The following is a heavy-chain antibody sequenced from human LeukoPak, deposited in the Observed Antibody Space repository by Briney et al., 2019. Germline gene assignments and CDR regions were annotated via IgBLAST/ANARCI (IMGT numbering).Heavy chain of an antibody. D-gene: IGHD3-22*01. CDR2: ISDSGGST. J-gene: IGHJ4*02. V-gene: IGHV3-23*01. CDR3: AKRGVVIRVILVGFHKEAYYFDS. Sequence: GGSLRLSCAASGFTFSNAWMSWVRQAPGKGLEWVAGISDSGGSTKYADSVKGRFTISRDNPKNTLYLQMKSLRAEDTAVYFCAKRGVVIRVILVGFHKEAYYFDSWGQGALVTVSS. CDR1: GFTFSNAW.